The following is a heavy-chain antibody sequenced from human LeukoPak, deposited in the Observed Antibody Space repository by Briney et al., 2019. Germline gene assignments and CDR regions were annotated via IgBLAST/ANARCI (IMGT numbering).Heavy chain of an antibody. Sequence: PSETLSLTCTVFGGSISTYYWTWIRQPPGKGLEWIGYNHYTGSTNHNPSLKSRVTMSVDTSKNQFSLKLSSVSAADTAVYYCARGRSGGDWFDSWGQGTLVTVSS. CDR1: GGSISTYY. CDR2: NHYTGST. J-gene: IGHJ5*01. D-gene: IGHD3-10*01. V-gene: IGHV4-59*01. CDR3: ARGRSGGDWFDS.